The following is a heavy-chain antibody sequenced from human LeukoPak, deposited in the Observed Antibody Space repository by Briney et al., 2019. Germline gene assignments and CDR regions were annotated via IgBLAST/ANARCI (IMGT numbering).Heavy chain of an antibody. CDR1: GGTFSSYA. CDR2: IIPIFGTA. V-gene: IGHV1-69*05. CDR3: ASDRYSYGYHNTFDY. J-gene: IGHJ4*02. D-gene: IGHD5-18*01. Sequence: ASVKVSCKASGGTFSSYAISWVRQAPGQGLEWMGGIIPIFGTANYAQNFQGRVTITTDESTSTAYMELSSLRSEDTAVYYCASDRYSYGYHNTFDYWGQGTLVTVSS.